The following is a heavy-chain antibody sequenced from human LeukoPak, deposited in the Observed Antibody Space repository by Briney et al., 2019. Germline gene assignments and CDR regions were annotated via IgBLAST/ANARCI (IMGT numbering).Heavy chain of an antibody. CDR2: YDPEEGER. CDR3: TIDKESTTWNYYYYMEV. D-gene: IGHD5/OR15-5a*01. Sequence: ASVKVSFKVSGYTLTKLSMHWVRQAPGKGLEWMGHYDPEEGERLYAHKLQGRLTMTEDTSTDTDYMELSSLTSEDTAVYFCTIDKESTTWNYYYYMEVWGKGTTVTVSS. J-gene: IGHJ6*03. CDR1: GYTLTKLS. V-gene: IGHV1-24*01.